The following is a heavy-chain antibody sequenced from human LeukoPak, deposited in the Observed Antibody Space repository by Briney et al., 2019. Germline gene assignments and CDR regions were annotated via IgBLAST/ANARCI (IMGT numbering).Heavy chain of an antibody. CDR1: GGSISSYY. CDR3: ARDLAAAGTVDI. J-gene: IGHJ3*02. Sequence: SETLSLTCTVSGGSISSYYWSWIRQPPGKGREWIGYIYYSGSTNYNPSLKSRVTISVDTSKNQFSLKLSSVTAADTAVYYCARDLAAAGTVDIWGQGTMVTVSS. V-gene: IGHV4-59*01. CDR2: IYYSGST. D-gene: IGHD6-13*01.